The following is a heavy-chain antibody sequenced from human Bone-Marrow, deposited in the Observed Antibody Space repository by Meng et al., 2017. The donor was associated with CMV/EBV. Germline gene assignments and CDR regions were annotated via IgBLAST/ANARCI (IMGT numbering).Heavy chain of an antibody. J-gene: IGHJ6*01. V-gene: IGHV3-74*01. CDR3: ASGVFYYYGMDV. D-gene: IGHD3-10*01. CDR2: INSDGSST. Sequence: GESLKISCAASGFTFSSYWMHWVRQAPGKGLVWVSRINSDGSSTSYADSVKGRFTISRDNSKNTLYLQMNSLRAEDTAVYYCASGVFYYYGMDVWGQGPTVTSSS. CDR1: GFTFSSYW.